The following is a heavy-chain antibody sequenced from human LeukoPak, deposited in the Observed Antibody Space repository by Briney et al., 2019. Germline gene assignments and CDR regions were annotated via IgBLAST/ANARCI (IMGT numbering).Heavy chain of an antibody. V-gene: IGHV3-23*01. CDR2: ISGSGGST. J-gene: IGHJ6*03. CDR3: ARVESLQWLVYYHYYMDV. D-gene: IGHD6-19*01. CDR1: GFTFSSYA. Sequence: QTGGSLRLSCAASGFTFSSYAMSWVRQAPGKGLEGVSAISGSGGSTYYADSVKGRFTISRDNSKNTLYLQMNSLGPEDTAVYYCARVESLQWLVYYHYYMDVWGKGTTVTISS.